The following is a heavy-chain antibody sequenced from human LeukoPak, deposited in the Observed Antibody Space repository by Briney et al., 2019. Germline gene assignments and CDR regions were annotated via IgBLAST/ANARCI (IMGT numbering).Heavy chain of an antibody. J-gene: IGHJ4*02. CDR2: ISWDGGST. D-gene: IGHD6-13*01. V-gene: IGHV3-43*01. CDR3: AKDITAAAGTFPDY. Sequence: GGSLRLSCAASGFTFDDYTMHWVRQAPGKGLEWVSLISWDGGSTYYADSVKGRFTISRDNSKNSLYLQMNSLRTEDTALYYCAKDITAAAGTFPDYWGQGTLVTVSS. CDR1: GFTFDDYT.